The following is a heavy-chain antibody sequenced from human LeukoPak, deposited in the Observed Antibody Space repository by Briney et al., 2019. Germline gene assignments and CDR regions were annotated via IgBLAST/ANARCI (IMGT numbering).Heavy chain of an antibody. CDR3: ARKGLTKPLSVAVDFDS. V-gene: IGHV4-61*03. D-gene: IGHD6-19*01. CDR2: IYYGGST. CDR1: GVSVSSGTYY. Sequence: SETLSLTCTVSGVSVSSGTYYWSWIRQPPGKGLEWIGYIYYGGSTNYNPSLKSRVTISVDTSKNHFSLKLSSVTAADTAVYYCARKGLTKPLSVAVDFDSWAQGTLVTVSS. J-gene: IGHJ4*02.